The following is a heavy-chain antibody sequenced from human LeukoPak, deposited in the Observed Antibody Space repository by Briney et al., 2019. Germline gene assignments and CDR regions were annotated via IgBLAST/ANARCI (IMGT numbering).Heavy chain of an antibody. CDR1: GYTFTGYY. D-gene: IGHD3-22*01. V-gene: IGHV1-8*03. CDR3: ARGPQGSGYYYFDY. J-gene: IGHJ4*02. Sequence: ASVKVSCKASGYTFTGYYMHWVRQATGQGLEWMGWMNPNSGNTGYAQKFQGRVTITRNTSISTAYMELSSLRSEDTAVYYCARGPQGSGYYYFDYWGQGTLVTVSS. CDR2: MNPNSGNT.